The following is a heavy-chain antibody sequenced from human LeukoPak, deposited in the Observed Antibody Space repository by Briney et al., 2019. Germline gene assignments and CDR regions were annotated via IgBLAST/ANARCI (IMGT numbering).Heavy chain of an antibody. V-gene: IGHV3-48*03. CDR3: VRGGGRGDYNERYYFDY. Sequence: GGSLRLSCGASGLTVSSYEMNWVRQAPGKGLEWISYISSSGNAIFYSDSVKGRFTISRDNAKNSLHLQMNSLRVEDTAVYYRVRGGGRGDYNERYYFDYWGQGTLVTVSS. CDR1: GLTVSSYE. D-gene: IGHD3-22*01. CDR2: ISSSGNAI. J-gene: IGHJ4*02.